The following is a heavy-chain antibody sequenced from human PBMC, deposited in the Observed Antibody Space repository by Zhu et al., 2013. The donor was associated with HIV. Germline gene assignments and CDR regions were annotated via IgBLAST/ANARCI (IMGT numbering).Heavy chain of an antibody. D-gene: IGHD3-10*01. Sequence: VQVVESGGGVVQPGRSLRLSCAASGFSFNSYAIHWVRQAPGRGLEWVAVILYDGSNKYYADSVKGRFTISRDNSKNSLYLQMNNLRAEDTAVYYCARAGFADSGIYYNARWAASDIWGQGTMVAVSS. CDR3: ARAGFADSGIYYNARWAASDI. V-gene: IGHV3-30-3*01. J-gene: IGHJ3*02. CDR1: GFSFNSYA. CDR2: ILYDGSNK.